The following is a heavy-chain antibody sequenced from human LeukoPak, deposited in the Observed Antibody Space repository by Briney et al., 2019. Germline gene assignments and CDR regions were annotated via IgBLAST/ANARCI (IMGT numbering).Heavy chain of an antibody. CDR3: VKGVITASGWSFDS. J-gene: IGHJ4*02. D-gene: IGHD6-19*01. V-gene: IGHV3-48*01. CDR1: GFTFTNYD. Sequence: GGSLRLSCAASGFTFTNYDMSWVRQAPGKGLEWISYISSSSNTIHYADSVKGRFSISRDNAVNSLYLQMKSLRAEDTAVYYCVKGVITASGWSFDSWGQGTLVTVSS. CDR2: ISSSSNTI.